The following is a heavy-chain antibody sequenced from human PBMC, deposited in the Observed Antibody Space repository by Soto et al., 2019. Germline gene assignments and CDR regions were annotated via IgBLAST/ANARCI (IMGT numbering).Heavy chain of an antibody. CDR1: GGSISSGGYY. D-gene: IGHD3-22*01. V-gene: IGHV4-31*03. CDR3: AMSRYYYDSSGDLD. CDR2: IYYSGST. Sequence: SETLSLTCTVSGGSISSGGYYWSWIRQHPGKGLEWIGYIYYSGSTYYNPSLKSRVTISVDTSKNQFSLKLSSVTAADTAVYYCAMSRYYYDSSGDLDWGQGTLVTVSS. J-gene: IGHJ4*02.